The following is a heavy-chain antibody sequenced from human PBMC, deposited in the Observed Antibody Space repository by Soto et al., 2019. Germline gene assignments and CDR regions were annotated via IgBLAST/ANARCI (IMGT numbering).Heavy chain of an antibody. J-gene: IGHJ6*03. V-gene: IGHV4-59*08. CDR1: GGSISSYY. CDR3: ARQALGITIFGVVPTPYYMDV. D-gene: IGHD3-3*01. CDR2: IYYSGST. Sequence: PSETLSLTCTVSGGSISSYYWSWIRQPPGKGLEWIGYIYYSGSTNYNPYIKSRVTISVDTSKNQFSLKLSSVTAADMAVYYFARQALGITIFGVVPTPYYMDVWGKGTTVTVSS.